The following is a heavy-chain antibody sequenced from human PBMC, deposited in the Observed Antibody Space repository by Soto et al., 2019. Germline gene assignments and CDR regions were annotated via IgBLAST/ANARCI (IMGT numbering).Heavy chain of an antibody. CDR3: ARAPYDYIWGSYRNFLFDY. J-gene: IGHJ4*02. CDR1: GGSISSGGYY. V-gene: IGHV4-31*03. CDR2: IYYSGST. D-gene: IGHD3-16*02. Sequence: NPSETLSLTCTVSGGSISSGGYYWSWIRQHPGKGLEWIGYIYYSGSTYYNPSLKSRVTISVDTSKNQFSLKLSSVTAADTAVYNCARAPYDYIWGSYRNFLFDYWGQGTLVTVSS.